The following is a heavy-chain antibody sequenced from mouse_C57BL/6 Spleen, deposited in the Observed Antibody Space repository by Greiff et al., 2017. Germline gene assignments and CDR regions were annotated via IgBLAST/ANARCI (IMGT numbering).Heavy chain of an antibody. CDR3: TRSRTEAMDY. D-gene: IGHD1-1*01. J-gene: IGHJ4*01. V-gene: IGHV1-15*01. CDR1: GYTFTDYE. CDR2: IYPETGGT. Sequence: VQLQQSGAELVRPGASVTLSCKASGYTFTDYEMHWVKQTPVHGLEWIGAIYPETGGTAYNQKFKGKAILTADKSSSKAYMELRRVTTEDSAVYYCTRSRTEAMDYWGQGTSVTVSS.